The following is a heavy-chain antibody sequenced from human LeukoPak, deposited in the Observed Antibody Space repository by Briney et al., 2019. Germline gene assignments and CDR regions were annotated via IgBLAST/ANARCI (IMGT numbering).Heavy chain of an antibody. D-gene: IGHD3-3*01. CDR3: GRETDFGVVTN. CDR1: GDSVSSDGAS. V-gene: IGHV6-1*01. J-gene: IGHJ4*02. CDR2: TYYRSQQWHS. Sequence: SQTLSLTCAISGDSVSSDGASWNWIRQSPSRGLEWLGRTYYRSQQWHSDYAPSVKGRITLDPDTSKNQFSLQLNSMTPEDTAVYYCGRETDFGVVTNWGQGTLVTVSS.